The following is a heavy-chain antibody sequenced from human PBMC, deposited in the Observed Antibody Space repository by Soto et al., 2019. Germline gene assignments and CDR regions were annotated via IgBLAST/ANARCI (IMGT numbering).Heavy chain of an antibody. V-gene: IGHV2-5*02. CDR3: ARSKYSISSFDY. D-gene: IGHD6-6*01. CDR1: GFSLSTDDVG. J-gene: IGHJ4*02. Sequence: SGPTLVNPTQTLTLTCTFSGFSLSTDDVGVGWIRQPPGKALDWLAVIYWDDDKRCSPSLKSRLTIAKDTSKNQVLLTMTNMDPVDTATYFCARSKYSISSFDYWGQGALVTVSS. CDR2: IYWDDDK.